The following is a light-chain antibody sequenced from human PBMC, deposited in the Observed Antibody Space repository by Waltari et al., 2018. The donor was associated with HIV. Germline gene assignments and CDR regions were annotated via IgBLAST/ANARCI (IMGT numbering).Light chain of an antibody. CDR2: KDT. CDR3: QSADSSGAYWV. Sequence: SSELTQPPSVSVPPGQTARITCPGDAIPNQYASWYQQKPGQAPILIIYKDTERPSGIPERFSGSTSGTTVTLTISGVQAEDEADYHCQSADSSGAYWVFGGGTRLTVL. CDR1: AIPNQY. V-gene: IGLV3-25*03. J-gene: IGLJ3*02.